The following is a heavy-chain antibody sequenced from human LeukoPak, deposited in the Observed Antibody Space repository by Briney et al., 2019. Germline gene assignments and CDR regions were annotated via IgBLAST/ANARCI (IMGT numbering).Heavy chain of an antibody. Sequence: GGSLRLSCAASGFTFSSYWMSWVRQAQGKGLEWVANIKQDGSEKYYVDSVKGRFAISRDNAKNSLYLQMNSLRAEDTAVYYCAKDDRGAADDYYGMDVWGQGTTVTVSS. CDR2: IKQDGSEK. CDR3: AKDDRGAADDYYGMDV. D-gene: IGHD6-13*01. V-gene: IGHV3-7*01. CDR1: GFTFSSYW. J-gene: IGHJ6*02.